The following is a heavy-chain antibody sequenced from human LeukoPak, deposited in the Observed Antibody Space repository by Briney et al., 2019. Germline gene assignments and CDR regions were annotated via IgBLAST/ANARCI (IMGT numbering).Heavy chain of an antibody. CDR3: ARHVRDIVVVPEVDPYYYYMDV. Sequence: GESLKISCKGSGYSFTCYWIGWVRQMPGKGLEWMGTIYPGDSDTRYSPSFQGQVTISADKSISTAYLQWSSLKASDTAMYYCARHVRDIVVVPEVDPYYYYMDVWGKGTTVTVSS. D-gene: IGHD2-2*01. J-gene: IGHJ6*03. CDR2: IYPGDSDT. CDR1: GYSFTCYW. V-gene: IGHV5-51*01.